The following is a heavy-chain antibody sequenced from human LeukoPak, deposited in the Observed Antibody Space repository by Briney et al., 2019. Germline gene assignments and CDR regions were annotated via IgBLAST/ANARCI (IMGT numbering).Heavy chain of an antibody. CDR1: GFTFSIYD. D-gene: IGHD4-17*01. Sequence: PGGSLRLSCAASGFTFSIYDMNWVRQAPGMGLEWVSRIRGGGGTTYYADSVKGRFTLSRDNTKNTLYLQMNSLRAEDTAVYYCARRRAEDYNDFVHFDYWGHGILVTVSS. CDR3: ARRRAEDYNDFVHFDY. V-gene: IGHV3-23*01. CDR2: IRGGGGTT. J-gene: IGHJ4*01.